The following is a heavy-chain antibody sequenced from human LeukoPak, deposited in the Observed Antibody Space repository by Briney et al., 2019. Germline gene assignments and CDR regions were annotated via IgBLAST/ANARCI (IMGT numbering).Heavy chain of an antibody. CDR2: INHSGST. CDR1: GGSFSGYY. Sequence: SETLSLTCAVYGGSFSGYYWSWIRQPPGKGLEWIGEINHSGSTNYNPSLKSRVTISVDTSKNQFSLKLSSVTAADTAVYYCARGDYDYVWGSFTPKPDSDYWGQGTLVTVSS. D-gene: IGHD3-16*01. CDR3: ARGDYDYVWGSFTPKPDSDY. J-gene: IGHJ4*02. V-gene: IGHV4-34*01.